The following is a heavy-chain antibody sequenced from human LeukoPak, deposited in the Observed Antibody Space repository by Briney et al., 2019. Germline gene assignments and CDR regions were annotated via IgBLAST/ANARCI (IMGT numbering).Heavy chain of an antibody. CDR3: AREGFDY. V-gene: IGHV1-8*03. CDR1: GYTFTNYD. Sequence: ASVKVSCKASGYTFTNYDVNWVRQATGQGLEWMGYMNPNSGNTGYAQKFQGRVTVTKNTSISTAYMELTSLRSEDTAVYYCAREGFDYWGQGTLVTVSS. J-gene: IGHJ4*02. CDR2: MNPNSGNT.